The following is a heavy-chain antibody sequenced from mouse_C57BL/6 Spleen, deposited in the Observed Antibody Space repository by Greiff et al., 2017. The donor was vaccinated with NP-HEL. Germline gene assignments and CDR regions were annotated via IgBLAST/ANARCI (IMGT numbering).Heavy chain of an antibody. J-gene: IGHJ2*01. Sequence: VQLQQSGPELVKPGASVKMSCKASGYTFTDYNMHWVKQSHGKSLEWIGYINPNNGGTSYNQKFKGKATLTVNKSSSTAYMELRSLTSEDSAVYYCARATAQATFFDYWGQGTTLTVSS. CDR1: GYTFTDYN. CDR2: INPNNGGT. D-gene: IGHD3-2*02. V-gene: IGHV1-22*01. CDR3: ARATAQATFFDY.